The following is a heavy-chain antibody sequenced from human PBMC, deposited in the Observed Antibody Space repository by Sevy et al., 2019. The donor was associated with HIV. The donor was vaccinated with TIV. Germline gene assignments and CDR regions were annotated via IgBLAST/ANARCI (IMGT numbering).Heavy chain of an antibody. Sequence: GGSLRLSCAASGFTFSTYAMNWVRQAPGKGLEWVSSISGSGRSTYYEDSVEGRFTISRHNSKKRLYLQMSRLRADDTAVYYCAKGYCSGGSCLRDYYYYGMDVWGQGTTVTVSS. CDR3: AKGYCSGGSCLRDYYYYGMDV. CDR1: GFTFSTYA. J-gene: IGHJ6*02. V-gene: IGHV3-23*01. CDR2: ISGSGRST. D-gene: IGHD2-15*01.